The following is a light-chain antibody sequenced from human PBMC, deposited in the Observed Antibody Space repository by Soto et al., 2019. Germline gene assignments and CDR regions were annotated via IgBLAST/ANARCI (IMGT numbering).Light chain of an antibody. Sequence: EIVLTQSPGTLSLSPGERATLSRRASQSVSSSFLAWYQQKPGQAPRLLIYGASSRATGIPDRFSGSGSGTDFTLTISRLEPEDFAVYYCQQYDNSPWTFGQGTKVEIK. CDR3: QQYDNSPWT. CDR2: GAS. J-gene: IGKJ1*01. CDR1: QSVSSSF. V-gene: IGKV3-20*01.